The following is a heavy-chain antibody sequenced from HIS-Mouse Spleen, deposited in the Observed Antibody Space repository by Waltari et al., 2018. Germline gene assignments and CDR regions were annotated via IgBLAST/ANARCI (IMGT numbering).Heavy chain of an antibody. CDR3: AKASSGWLDY. V-gene: IGHV3-30*18. J-gene: IGHJ4*02. D-gene: IGHD6-19*01. CDR2: ISYDGSNK. CDR1: GFTFSRYG. Sequence: QVQLVESGGGVVQPGRSLRLSCAASGFTFSRYGMPRVRHAPGKGLEWVAVISYDGSNKYYADSVKGRFTISRDNSKNTLYLQMNSLRAEDTAVYYCAKASSGWLDYWGQGTLVTVSS.